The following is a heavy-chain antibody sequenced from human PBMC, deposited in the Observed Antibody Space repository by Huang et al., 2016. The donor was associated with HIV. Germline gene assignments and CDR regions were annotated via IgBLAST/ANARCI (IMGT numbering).Heavy chain of an antibody. D-gene: IGHD3-22*01. CDR3: VRQTFYYDSGGYPPDY. J-gene: IGHJ4*02. V-gene: IGHV4-39*01. Sequence: HLQESGPGLVKPSETLSLTCSVSGGSIKSTNFYWGWIRQPPGQGLEWIGSIYNSGDTSYNPSLKSRVTISVDTSKKQFSLKLNFVTAADTAIYYCVRQTFYYDSGGYPPDYWGQGTLVIVSS. CDR2: IYNSGDT. CDR1: GGSIKSTNFY.